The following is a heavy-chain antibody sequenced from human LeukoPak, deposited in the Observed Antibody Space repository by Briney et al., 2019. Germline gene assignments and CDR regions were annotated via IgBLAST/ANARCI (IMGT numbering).Heavy chain of an antibody. V-gene: IGHV4-59*08. Sequence: SETLSLTCTVSGGSISSYYWSWIRQPPGKGLEWIGNIYYSGSSNYNPSLKSRVTISVDTSKNQFSLKLSSVTAADTAVYYCARHRRYCSSTSCYREFDPWGQGTLVTVSS. CDR2: IYYSGSS. J-gene: IGHJ5*02. CDR1: GGSISSYY. CDR3: ARHRRYCSSTSCYREFDP. D-gene: IGHD2-2*01.